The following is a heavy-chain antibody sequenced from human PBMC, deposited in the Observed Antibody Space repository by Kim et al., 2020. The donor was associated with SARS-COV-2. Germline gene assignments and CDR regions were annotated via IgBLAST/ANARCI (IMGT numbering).Heavy chain of an antibody. J-gene: IGHJ4*02. CDR2: INPDESNT. CDR1: GFTFSNYW. D-gene: IGHD2-15*01. V-gene: IGHV3-74*01. Sequence: GGSLRLSCAASGFTFSNYWMHWVRQAPGKGLVWISRINPDESNTNYADSVKGRFTISRDNAKNTLYLQMNSLRAEDTAVYYCASRLDCSSLSCPFDYWGQGTLVTVSS. CDR3: ASRLDCSSLSCPFDY.